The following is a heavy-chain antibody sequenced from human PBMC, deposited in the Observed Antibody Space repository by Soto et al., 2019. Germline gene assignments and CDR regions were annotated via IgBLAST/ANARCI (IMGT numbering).Heavy chain of an antibody. V-gene: IGHV3-48*02. D-gene: IGHD5-18*01. Sequence: PGXSMVLASAASGVTLSNAGVSCARQTPVKGLEWLAYITIVTGNIVYADSVKGRFTTSTDSAKNSVFLQMNSLRDEDTAVYYCVRDRDLDRDMVHGDFWGQGTLVTVSS. CDR3: VRDRDLDRDMVHGDF. CDR2: ITIVTGNI. J-gene: IGHJ4*01. CDR1: GVTLSNAG.